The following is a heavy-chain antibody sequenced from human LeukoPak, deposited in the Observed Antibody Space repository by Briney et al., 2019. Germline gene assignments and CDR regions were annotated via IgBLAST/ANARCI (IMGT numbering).Heavy chain of an antibody. CDR1: GGSINSDY. J-gene: IGHJ4*02. V-gene: IGHV4-4*07. CDR2: IYTSGST. Sequence: SSETLSLTCSVSGGSINSDYWSWIRQPAGKGLEWIGRIYTSGSTNYNPSLKSRVTMSVDTSKNQFSLKLSSVTAADTAVYYCARDSRGYYDFWSGYFGPGGYFDYWGQGTLVTVSS. D-gene: IGHD3-3*01. CDR3: ARDSRGYYDFWSGYFGPGGYFDY.